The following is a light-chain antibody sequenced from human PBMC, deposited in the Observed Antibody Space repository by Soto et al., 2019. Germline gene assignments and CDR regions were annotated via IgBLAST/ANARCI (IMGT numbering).Light chain of an antibody. CDR1: QSISSW. CDR3: QQLESYPST. CDR2: DAS. Sequence: DIQITQSPSTLSASVVDRVTITCRASQSISSWLAWYQQKPGKAPKLLIYDASSLESGVPSRFSGSGSGTEFTLTISSLQPEDFATYYCQQLESYPSTFGGGTKVDIK. J-gene: IGKJ4*01. V-gene: IGKV1-5*01.